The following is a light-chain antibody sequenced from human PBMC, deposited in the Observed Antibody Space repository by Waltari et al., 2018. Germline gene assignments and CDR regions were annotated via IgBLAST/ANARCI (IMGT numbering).Light chain of an antibody. CDR2: EVS. CDR1: SSDVGGYNY. Sequence: QSPLTQPPSASGSPGQSVTLSCTGTSSDVGGYNYVSWYQQHPGKAPNSMLYEVSQRPSGVPDRFSGSKSGDTASLTVSGLQAEDEADYYCSSFAGTNNFVVFGGGTKLTV. V-gene: IGLV2-8*01. CDR3: SSFAGTNNFVV. J-gene: IGLJ2*01.